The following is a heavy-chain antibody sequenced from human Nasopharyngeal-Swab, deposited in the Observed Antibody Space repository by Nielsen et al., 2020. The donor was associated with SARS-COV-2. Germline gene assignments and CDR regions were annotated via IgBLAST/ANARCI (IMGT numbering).Heavy chain of an antibody. D-gene: IGHD3-10*01. CDR3: AASRGPGSYYYGSGDQSMDV. CDR2: IDPSDSYT. V-gene: IGHV5-10-1*01. J-gene: IGHJ6*02. Sequence: VRQMPGKGLEWMGRIDPSDSYTNYSPSFQGHVTISADKSISTAYLQWSSLKASDTAMYYCAASRGPGSYYYGSGDQSMDVWGRGTTVTVSS.